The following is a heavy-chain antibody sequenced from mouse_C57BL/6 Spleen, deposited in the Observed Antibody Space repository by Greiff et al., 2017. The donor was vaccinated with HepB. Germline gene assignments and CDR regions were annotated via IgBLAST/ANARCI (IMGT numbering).Heavy chain of an antibody. Sequence: QVQLQQSGAELVRPGASVTLSCKASGYTFTDYEMHWVKQTPVHGLEWIGAIDPETGGTAYNQKFKGKAILTADKSSSTAYMELRSLTSEDSAVYYCTRNYGSPAWFAYWGQGTLVTVSA. CDR2: IDPETGGT. CDR3: TRNYGSPAWFAY. D-gene: IGHD1-1*01. V-gene: IGHV1-15*01. CDR1: GYTFTDYE. J-gene: IGHJ3*01.